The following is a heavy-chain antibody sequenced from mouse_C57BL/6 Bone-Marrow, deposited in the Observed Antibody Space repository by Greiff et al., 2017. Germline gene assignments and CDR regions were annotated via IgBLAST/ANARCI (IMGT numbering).Heavy chain of an antibody. V-gene: IGHV5-9-1*02. CDR3: TRDKAPSTGNYFDY. D-gene: IGHD1-1*01. J-gene: IGHJ2*01. CDR1: GFTFSSYA. CDR2: ISSGGDYI. Sequence: EVNVVESGEGLVKPGGSLKLSCAASGFTFSSYAMSWVRQTPEKRLEWVAYISSGGDYIYYADTVKGRFTISRDNARNTLYLQMSSLKSEDTAMYYCTRDKAPSTGNYFDYWGQGTTLTVSS.